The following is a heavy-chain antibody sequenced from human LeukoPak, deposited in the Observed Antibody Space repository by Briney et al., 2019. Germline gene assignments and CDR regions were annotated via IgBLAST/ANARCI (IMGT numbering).Heavy chain of an antibody. J-gene: IGHJ4*02. D-gene: IGHD3-10*01. CDR2: IYWNDDK. Sequence: SGPTLVNPTQTLTLTCTFSGSSLSTSGVGVGWIRQPPGKALEWLALIYWNDDKRYSPSLKSRLTITKDTSKNQVVLTMTNMDPVDTATYYCAHTVALLWFGELLPHPDYWGQGTLVTVSS. V-gene: IGHV2-5*01. CDR3: AHTVALLWFGELLPHPDY. CDR1: GSSLSTSGVG.